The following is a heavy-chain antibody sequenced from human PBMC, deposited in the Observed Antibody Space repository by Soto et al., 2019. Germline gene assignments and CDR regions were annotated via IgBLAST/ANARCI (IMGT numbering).Heavy chain of an antibody. Sequence: EVQLVESGGGLVQPGGSLRLSCAASGFTFSAYSMNWVRQAAGKGLEWVSDISSSSSNTYYADSVKGRFTISRDNAKNSLFLQRNSLRAEDTAVYYCARRVGGEPRYLDYWGQGTLVTVSS. CDR1: GFTFSAYS. D-gene: IGHD3-9*01. CDR3: ARRVGGEPRYLDY. CDR2: ISSSSSNT. J-gene: IGHJ4*02. V-gene: IGHV3-48*01.